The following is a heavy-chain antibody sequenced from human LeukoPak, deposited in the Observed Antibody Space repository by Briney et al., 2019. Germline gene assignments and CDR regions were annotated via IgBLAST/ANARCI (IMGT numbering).Heavy chain of an antibody. Sequence: PSETLSLTCTVGGGSLSGHYWGWIRQPPGKGLELVGHIYYTGTTFYNPSRNSRVTITLDTSRNQFSLRLTSVIAADTAVYYCARFSWGCSTASCYLTNWGQGALVTVSS. CDR1: GGSLSGHY. CDR3: ARFSWGCSTASCYLTN. J-gene: IGHJ4*02. V-gene: IGHV4-59*11. D-gene: IGHD2-2*01. CDR2: IYYTGTT.